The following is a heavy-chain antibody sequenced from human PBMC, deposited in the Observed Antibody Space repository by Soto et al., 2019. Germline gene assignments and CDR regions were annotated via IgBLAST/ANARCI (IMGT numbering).Heavy chain of an antibody. V-gene: IGHV4-61*01. D-gene: IGHD2-2*01. J-gene: IGHJ5*02. Sequence: SETLSLTCTVSGGSVSSGSYYWSWIRQPPGKGLEWIGYIYYSGSTNYIPSLKSRVTISVDTSKNQFSLKLSSVTAADTAVYYCARHTGQLSPFDTWGLGTLVTVSS. CDR2: IYYSGST. CDR1: GGSVSSGSYY. CDR3: ARHTGQLSPFDT.